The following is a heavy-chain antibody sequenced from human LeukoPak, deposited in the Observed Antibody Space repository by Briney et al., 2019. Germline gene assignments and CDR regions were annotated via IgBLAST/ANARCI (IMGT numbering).Heavy chain of an antibody. CDR1: GGSISSYY. Sequence: KASETLSLTCTVSGGSISSYYWSWIRQPPGKGLEWIGEINHSGSTNYNPSLKSRVTISVDTSKNQFSLKLSSVTAADTAVYYCARGLKNKLLAIFGVGSNWFDPWGQGTLVTVSS. CDR2: INHSGST. D-gene: IGHD3-3*01. CDR3: ARGLKNKLLAIFGVGSNWFDP. J-gene: IGHJ5*02. V-gene: IGHV4-34*01.